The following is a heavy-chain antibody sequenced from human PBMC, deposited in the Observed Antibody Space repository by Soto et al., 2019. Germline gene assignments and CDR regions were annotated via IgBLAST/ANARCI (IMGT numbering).Heavy chain of an antibody. CDR1: GGSTSSGGFY. Sequence: LSLTCTVSGGSTSSGGFYWSWIRQHPGKGLEWIGYIYYSGISYYNPSLKSRVSISLDTSRNQFSMTLNSVTAADTAVHYCARNGYAYGMDVWGQGATVTVSS. V-gene: IGHV4-31*03. CDR2: IYYSGIS. D-gene: IGHD5-18*01. J-gene: IGHJ6*02. CDR3: ARNGYAYGMDV.